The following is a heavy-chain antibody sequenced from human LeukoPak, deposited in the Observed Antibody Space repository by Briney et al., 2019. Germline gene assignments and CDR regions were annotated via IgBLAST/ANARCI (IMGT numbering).Heavy chain of an antibody. CDR3: ARALNGFDI. CDR2: IYSGGST. CDR1: GFTFSSYV. V-gene: IGHV3-66*01. J-gene: IGHJ3*02. Sequence: GGSLRLSCAASGFTFSSYVLSWVRQAPGKGLEWVSVIYSGGSTYYADSVKGRFTISRDNSRNTLYLQMNSLRAEDTAVYYCARALNGFDIWGPGTLVTVSS.